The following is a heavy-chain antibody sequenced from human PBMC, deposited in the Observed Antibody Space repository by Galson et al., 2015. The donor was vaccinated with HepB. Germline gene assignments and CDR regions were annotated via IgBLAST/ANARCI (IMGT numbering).Heavy chain of an antibody. D-gene: IGHD3-3*01. CDR3: AGGFWSGYSMDRYYYYGMDV. V-gene: IGHV3-30-3*01. Sequence: SLRLSCAASGFTFSSYAMHWVRQAPGKGLEWVAVISYDGSNKYYADSVKGRFTISRDNSKNTLCLQMNSLRAEDTAVYYCAGGFWSGYSMDRYYYYGMDVWGQGTTVTVSS. CDR2: ISYDGSNK. J-gene: IGHJ6*02. CDR1: GFTFSSYA.